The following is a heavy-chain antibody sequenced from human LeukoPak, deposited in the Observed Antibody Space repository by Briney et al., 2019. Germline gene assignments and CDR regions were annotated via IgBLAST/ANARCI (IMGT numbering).Heavy chain of an antibody. Sequence: PGGSLRLSCAASGFTFSSYAMSWVRQAPGKGLEWVGRIKSKTDGGTTDYAAPVKGRFTISRDDSKNTLYLQMNSLKTEDTAVYYCTTLRFLEWLPDYWGQGTLVTVSS. D-gene: IGHD3-3*01. CDR3: TTLRFLEWLPDY. V-gene: IGHV3-15*01. J-gene: IGHJ4*02. CDR2: IKSKTDGGTT. CDR1: GFTFSSYA.